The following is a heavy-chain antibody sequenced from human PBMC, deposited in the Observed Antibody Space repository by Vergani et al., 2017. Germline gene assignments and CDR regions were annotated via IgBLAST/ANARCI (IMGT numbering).Heavy chain of an antibody. Sequence: QVHLVESGGGVVQPGRSLRLSCVVSGFTSSYYGMHWVRQALGKGLGWVAVISYDGTQKYYADSVKGRFTISRDNSKSTLYLQMNSLRTEDTAVYYCATKSCGTPGCQIGYFREWGQGTLVTVSS. CDR1: GFTSSYYG. J-gene: IGHJ1*01. V-gene: IGHV3-30*03. CDR2: ISYDGTQK. CDR3: ATKSCGTPGCQIGYFRE. D-gene: IGHD1-1*01.